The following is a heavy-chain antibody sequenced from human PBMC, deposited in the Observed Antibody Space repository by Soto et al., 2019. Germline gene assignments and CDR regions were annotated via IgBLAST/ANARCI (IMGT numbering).Heavy chain of an antibody. Sequence: SETLSLTCTVYGASFIGFSWSWIRQPPGKGLEWIGETNRSGSTNYNPSLKSRVTISVDTSKNQFSLNLISVTAADTAVYYCARGSSYFGSGRRGNWFDPWGQGTLVTVSS. D-gene: IGHD3-10*01. J-gene: IGHJ5*02. CDR1: GASFIGFS. CDR2: TNRSGST. V-gene: IGHV4-34*01. CDR3: ARGSSYFGSGRRGNWFDP.